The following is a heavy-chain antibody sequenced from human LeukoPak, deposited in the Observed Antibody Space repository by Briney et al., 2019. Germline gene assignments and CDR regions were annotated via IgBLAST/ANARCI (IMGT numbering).Heavy chain of an antibody. CDR3: ARAGSYYDSSGYQDY. Sequence: GESLKISCKGSGYSFTSYWIGWVRQMPGKGLGWMGIIYPGDSDTRYSPSFQGQVTISADKSISTAYLQWSSLKASDTAMYYCARAGSYYDSSGYQDYWGQGTLVTVSS. V-gene: IGHV5-51*01. J-gene: IGHJ4*02. CDR1: GYSFTSYW. CDR2: IYPGDSDT. D-gene: IGHD3-22*01.